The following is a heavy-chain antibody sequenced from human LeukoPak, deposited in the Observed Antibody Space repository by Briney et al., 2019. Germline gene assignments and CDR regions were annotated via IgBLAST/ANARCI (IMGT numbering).Heavy chain of an antibody. V-gene: IGHV1-18*01. CDR3: ARDHGHKSVDY. CDR1: GYTFTNYG. J-gene: IGHJ4*02. CDR2: ISAYNGNT. Sequence: ASVKVSCKASGYTFTNYGISWVRQAPGQGLEWMGWISAYNGNTNYAQKFQGRVTMTTDTSTSTLYMELRSLRSDDTAVYYCARDHGHKSVDYWGQGTLVTVSS. D-gene: IGHD2-21*01.